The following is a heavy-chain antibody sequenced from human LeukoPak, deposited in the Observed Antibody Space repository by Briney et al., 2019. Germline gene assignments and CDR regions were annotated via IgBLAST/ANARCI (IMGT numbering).Heavy chain of an antibody. J-gene: IGHJ4*02. CDR2: INPNSGGT. CDR1: GYTFTGYY. V-gene: IGHV1-2*02. D-gene: IGHD4-23*01. CDR3: ARDPDYGGNTELDY. Sequence: GASVKVSCKASGYTFTGYYMHWVRQAPGQGLEWMGWINPNSGGTNYAQKFHGRVTMTRDTSISTAYMELSRLRSDDTAVYYCARDPDYGGNTELDYWGQGTLVTVSS.